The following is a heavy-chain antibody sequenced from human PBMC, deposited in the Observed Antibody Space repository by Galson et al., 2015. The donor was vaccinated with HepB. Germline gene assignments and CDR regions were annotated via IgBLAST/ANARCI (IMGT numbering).Heavy chain of an antibody. Sequence: SVKVSCKASGYTFSHNAIHWLRQAPGQGLEWMGWNAGNGLTKYSQKFEARVTFTRDTSANTAYMELNALTSEDTAMYYCARALLEREASFDPWGQGTLVIVSS. D-gene: IGHD1-1*01. J-gene: IGHJ5*02. CDR3: ARALLEREASFDP. CDR2: NAGNGLT. V-gene: IGHV1-3*01. CDR1: GYTFSHNA.